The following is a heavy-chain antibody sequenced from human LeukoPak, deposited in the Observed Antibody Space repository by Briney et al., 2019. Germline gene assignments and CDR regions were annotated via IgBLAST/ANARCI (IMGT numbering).Heavy chain of an antibody. CDR2: IYSGGST. J-gene: IGHJ5*02. Sequence: GGSLTLSCAASEFSVGSNYMTWVRQAPGKGLEWVSLIYSGGSTYYADSVKGRFTISRDNSKNTLYLQMNSLRAEDTAVYYCARAMPHDNWFNPWGQGSLVTVSS. CDR1: EFSVGSNY. D-gene: IGHD2-2*01. CDR3: ARAMPHDNWFNP. V-gene: IGHV3-66*01.